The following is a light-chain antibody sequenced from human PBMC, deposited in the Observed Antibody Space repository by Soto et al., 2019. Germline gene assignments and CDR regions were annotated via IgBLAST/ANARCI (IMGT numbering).Light chain of an antibody. Sequence: EIVLTQSPGTQSLSPGETATLSCRASQRVGGNNLDWYHQKPGHTPRLLIYGASSRATGIPDRFSGSGSGTDFTLTISRLEPEDFAVYYCQQYDNSITFRQGTRLE. CDR1: QRVGGNN. V-gene: IGKV3-20*01. J-gene: IGKJ5*01. CDR2: GAS. CDR3: QQYDNSIT.